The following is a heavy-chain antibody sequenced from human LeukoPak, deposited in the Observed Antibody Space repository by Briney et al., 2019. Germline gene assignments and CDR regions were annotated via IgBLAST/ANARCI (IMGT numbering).Heavy chain of an antibody. CDR2: IDSGATDI. J-gene: IGHJ4*02. CDR3: ARDSTPPQLIDY. V-gene: IGHV3-21*05. Sequence: GGSLRLSCAASGFRFSIYAMNWVRQPPGKGREWISYIDSGATDILYADSVKGRFTISRDDAKNSLFLEMTSLRAGDTAVYYWARDSTPPQLIDYWGQGTQVTVSA. CDR1: GFRFSIYA. D-gene: IGHD1-1*01.